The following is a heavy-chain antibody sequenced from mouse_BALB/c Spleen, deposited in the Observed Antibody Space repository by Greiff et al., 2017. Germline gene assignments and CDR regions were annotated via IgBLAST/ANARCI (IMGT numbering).Heavy chain of an antibody. CDR2: IDPENGDT. V-gene: IGHV14-4*02. CDR1: GFNIKDYY. J-gene: IGHJ2*01. CDR3: NALHYFDY. Sequence: VQLQQSGAELVRSGASVKLSCTASGFNIKDYYMHWVKQRPEQGLEWIGWIDPENGDTEYAPKFQGKATMTADTSSNTAYLQLSSLTSEDTAVYYCNALHYFDYWGQGTTLTVSS.